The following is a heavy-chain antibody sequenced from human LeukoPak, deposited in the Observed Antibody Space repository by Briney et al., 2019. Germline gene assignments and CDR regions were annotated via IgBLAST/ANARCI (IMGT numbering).Heavy chain of an antibody. J-gene: IGHJ4*02. CDR1: GGSINNYY. CDR2: IYYSGSNS. Sequence: PSETLSLTCSVSGGSINNYYWSWIRQPPGKGLEWIGYIYYSGSNSDYNPSLNRRATMSVETPKNQFSLNLRSVTAADTAVYYCARYFSGYNNRWYLDYWGQGTLVTVSS. CDR3: ARYFSGYNNRWYLDY. D-gene: IGHD1-14*01. V-gene: IGHV4-59*08.